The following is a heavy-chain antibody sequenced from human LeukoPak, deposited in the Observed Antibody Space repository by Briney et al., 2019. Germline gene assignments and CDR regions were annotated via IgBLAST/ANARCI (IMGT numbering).Heavy chain of an antibody. Sequence: SGGSLRLSCAASGFTFSSYSMNWVRQAPGKGLEWVSGISWNSGSIGYADSVKGRFTISRDNAKNSLYLQMNSLRAEDTALYYCAKGSTAGSYGYFDYWGQGTLVTVSS. CDR3: AKGSTAGSYGYFDY. J-gene: IGHJ4*02. V-gene: IGHV3-9*01. D-gene: IGHD5-18*01. CDR2: ISWNSGSI. CDR1: GFTFSSYS.